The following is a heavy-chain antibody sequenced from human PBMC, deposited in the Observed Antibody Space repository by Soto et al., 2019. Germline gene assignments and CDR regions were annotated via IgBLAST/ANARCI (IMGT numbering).Heavy chain of an antibody. J-gene: IGHJ4*02. V-gene: IGHV1-18*01. Sequence: ASVKVSCKASGYTFTSYGISWVRQAPGQGLEWMGWISAYNGNTNYAQKLQGRVTMTTDTSTSTAYMELRSLRSDDTAVYYCARTYYYDSSGYIPFDYWGQGTLVTVSS. CDR3: ARTYYYDSSGYIPFDY. D-gene: IGHD3-22*01. CDR2: ISAYNGNT. CDR1: GYTFTSYG.